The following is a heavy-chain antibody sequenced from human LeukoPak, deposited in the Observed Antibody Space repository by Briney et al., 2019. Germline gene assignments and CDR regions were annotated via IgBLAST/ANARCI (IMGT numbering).Heavy chain of an antibody. J-gene: IGHJ4*02. V-gene: IGHV1-2*02. Sequence: ASVKVSCKASEYTFTGYYMHWVRQAPGQGLAWMGWINPNSGGTNYAQKFQGRVTMTRDTSISTAYMDLSRLRSDDTAVYYCARDHYCGSGTKSYWGQGTLVTVSS. CDR1: EYTFTGYY. CDR2: INPNSGGT. D-gene: IGHD3-10*01. CDR3: ARDHYCGSGTKSY.